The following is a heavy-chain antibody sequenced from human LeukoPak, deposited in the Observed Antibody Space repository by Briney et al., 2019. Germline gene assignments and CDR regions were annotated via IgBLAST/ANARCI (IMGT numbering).Heavy chain of an antibody. J-gene: IGHJ4*02. D-gene: IGHD5-18*01. CDR3: ARGMDTAF. Sequence: ASVKVSCNASGYIFTRYDVNWVRQATGQGLEWMGWMNPNTGNTVYAQKFQGRVTMTRDTSIKTAYMELSSLRSEDTAVYFCARGMDTAFWGQGTLVTVSS. CDR2: MNPNTGNT. V-gene: IGHV1-8*01. CDR1: GYIFTRYD.